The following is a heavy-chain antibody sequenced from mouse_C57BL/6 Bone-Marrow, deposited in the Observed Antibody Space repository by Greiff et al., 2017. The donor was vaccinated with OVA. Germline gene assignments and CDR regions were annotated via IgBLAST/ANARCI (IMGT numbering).Heavy chain of an antibody. V-gene: IGHV1-81*01. J-gene: IGHJ3*01. CDR3: AGGDYYGSSYPAWFGY. Sequence: QVQLQQSGAELVRPGASVKMSCKASGYSFTSYGISWVKQRTGQGLEWIGGIYPRSGNTNYNEKFKGKATLTADKSSSTAYMELRSLTSEDSAVYFCAGGDYYGSSYPAWFGYWGQGALVTVAA. D-gene: IGHD1-1*01. CDR2: IYPRSGNT. CDR1: GYSFTSYG.